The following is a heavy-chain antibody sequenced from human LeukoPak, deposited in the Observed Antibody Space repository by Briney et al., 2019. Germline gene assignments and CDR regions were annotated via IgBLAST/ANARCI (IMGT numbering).Heavy chain of an antibody. CDR3: ARGGDSSTLYGRYQH. CDR1: GFTFSSYS. CDR2: ISSSSSYI. D-gene: IGHD6-13*01. Sequence: PGGSLRLSCAASGFTFSSYSMNWVRQAPGKGLKWVSSISSSSSYIYYADSVKGRFTISRDNAKNSLYLQMNSLRAEDTAVYYRARGGDSSTLYGRYQHWGQGTLVTVSP. J-gene: IGHJ1*01. V-gene: IGHV3-21*01.